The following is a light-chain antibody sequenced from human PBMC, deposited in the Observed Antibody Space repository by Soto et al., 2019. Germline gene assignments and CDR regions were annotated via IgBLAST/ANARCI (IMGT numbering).Light chain of an antibody. CDR2: DAS. Sequence: EIVLTQSPATLPLSPGERATLSCRASQSVSSYLAWYQQRPGQAPRLLIYDASKRATGIPAKFSGSGSGTDFTLTISTLEPEDFAVYYCQQRSNWPPTFGGGTKVEIK. V-gene: IGKV3-11*01. CDR1: QSVSSY. CDR3: QQRSNWPPT. J-gene: IGKJ4*01.